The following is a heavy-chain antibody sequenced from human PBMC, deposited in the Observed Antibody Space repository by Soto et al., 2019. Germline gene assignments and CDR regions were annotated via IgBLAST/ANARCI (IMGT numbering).Heavy chain of an antibody. CDR3: ARDLRRTSCSGGSCYFTPSRNYYYYGMDV. D-gene: IGHD2-15*01. J-gene: IGHJ6*02. Sequence: GGSLRLSCAASGFTFSSYGMHWVRQAPGKGLEWVAVIWYDGSNKYYADSVKGRFTISRDNSKNTLYLQMNSLRAEDTAVYYCARDLRRTSCSGGSCYFTPSRNYYYYGMDVWGQGTTVTVSS. V-gene: IGHV3-33*01. CDR2: IWYDGSNK. CDR1: GFTFSSYG.